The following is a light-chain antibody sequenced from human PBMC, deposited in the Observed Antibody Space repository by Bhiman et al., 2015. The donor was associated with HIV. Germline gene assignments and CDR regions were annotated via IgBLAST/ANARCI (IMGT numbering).Light chain of an antibody. CDR2: YDS. CDR1: NIGSQS. CDR3: QAWDSSTVV. V-gene: IGLV3-21*01. Sequence: SYELTQPPSVSVAPGKTARMTCGGNNIGSQSVHWYQLKPGQAPVLVMYYDSDRPSGTPERFSGSNSGNTATLTISRVEAGDEADYYCQAWDSSTVVFGTGTKVTVL. J-gene: IGLJ1*01.